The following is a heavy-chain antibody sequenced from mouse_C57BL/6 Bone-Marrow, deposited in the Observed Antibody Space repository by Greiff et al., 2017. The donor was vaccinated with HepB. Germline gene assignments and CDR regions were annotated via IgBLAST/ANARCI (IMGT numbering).Heavy chain of an antibody. D-gene: IGHD2-4*01. CDR3: ARSPYDYDVRFAY. CDR2: INPSSGYT. J-gene: IGHJ3*01. V-gene: IGHV1-7*01. CDR1: GYTFTSYW. Sequence: VQLQQSGGELAKPGASVKLSCKASGYTFTSYWMHWVKQRPGQGLEWIGYINPSSGYTKYNQKFKDKATLTADKSSSTAYMQLSSLTYEDSAVYYCARSPYDYDVRFAYWGQGTLVTVSA.